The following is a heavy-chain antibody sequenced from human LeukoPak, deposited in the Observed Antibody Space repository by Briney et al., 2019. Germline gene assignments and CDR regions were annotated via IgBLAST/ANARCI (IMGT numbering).Heavy chain of an antibody. J-gene: IGHJ4*02. CDR3: ARGSFFGLDDY. D-gene: IGHD3-10*01. Sequence: ASVKVSCKASGYTFTSYAMNWVRQAPGQGLEWMGWINTNTGNPTYAQGFTGRFVFSLDTTVSTAYLQICSLKAEDTAVYYCARGSFFGLDDYWGQGTLVTVSS. CDR1: GYTFTSYA. CDR2: INTNTGNP. V-gene: IGHV7-4-1*01.